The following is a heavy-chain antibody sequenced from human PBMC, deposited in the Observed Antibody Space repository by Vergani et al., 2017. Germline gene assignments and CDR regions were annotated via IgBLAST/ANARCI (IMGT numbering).Heavy chain of an antibody. CDR1: GFTFSSYA. D-gene: IGHD3-16*01. CDR3: ANLLYYDYVWGSYRDAFDI. J-gene: IGHJ3*02. V-gene: IGHV3-23*04. Sequence: EVQLVESGGGLVQPGGSLRLSCAASGFTFSSYAMSWVRQAPGKGLEWVSAISGSGGSTYYADSVKGRFTISRDNSKNTLYLQMNSLRAEDTAVYYCANLLYYDYVWGSYRDAFDIWGQGTMVTVSS. CDR2: ISGSGGST.